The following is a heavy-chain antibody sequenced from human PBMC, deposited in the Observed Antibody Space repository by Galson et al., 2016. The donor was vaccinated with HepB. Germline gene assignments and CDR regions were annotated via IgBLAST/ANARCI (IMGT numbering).Heavy chain of an antibody. CDR3: ARHSRGKHDYDFWSGYYNFNWFDP. Sequence: CAISGDSVSSNSAAWNWIRQSPSRGLEWLGRTYYRSKWYNDYAVSVKSRITINPDTSKNQFSLQLNSVTPEDTAVYYCARHSRGKHDYDFWSGYYNFNWFDPWGQGTLVTVSS. D-gene: IGHD3-3*01. CDR1: GDSVSSNSAA. J-gene: IGHJ5*02. CDR2: TYYRSKWYN. V-gene: IGHV6-1*01.